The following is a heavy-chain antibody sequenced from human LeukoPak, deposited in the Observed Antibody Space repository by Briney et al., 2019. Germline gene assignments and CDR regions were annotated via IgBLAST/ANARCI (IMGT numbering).Heavy chain of an antibody. Sequence: GGSLRLSCAASGFTFSSYWMSWVRQAPGKGLEWVANIKQDGSEKYYVDSVKGRFTISRDNAKNSLYLQMNSLRAEDTAVYYCARATKEQWLETRRYYYYYYMDVWGKGTTVTVSS. CDR2: IKQDGSEK. J-gene: IGHJ6*03. D-gene: IGHD6-19*01. V-gene: IGHV3-7*01. CDR3: ARATKEQWLETRRYYYYYYMDV. CDR1: GFTFSSYW.